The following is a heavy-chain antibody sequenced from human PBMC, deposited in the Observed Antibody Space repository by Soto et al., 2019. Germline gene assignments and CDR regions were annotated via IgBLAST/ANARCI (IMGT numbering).Heavy chain of an antibody. CDR2: IYYSGST. J-gene: IGHJ4*02. D-gene: IGHD2-15*01. CDR1: GGSISSGGYY. CDR3: ARASTGYCSGGSCLGFDY. Sequence: QVQLQESGPGLVKPSQTLSLTCTVSGGSISSGGYYWSWIRQHPGKGLEWIGYIYYSGSTYYNPSLKSRVTLSVDTSTNQSSLKLSSVTAADTAVYYCARASTGYCSGGSCLGFDYWGQGTLVTVSS. V-gene: IGHV4-31*03.